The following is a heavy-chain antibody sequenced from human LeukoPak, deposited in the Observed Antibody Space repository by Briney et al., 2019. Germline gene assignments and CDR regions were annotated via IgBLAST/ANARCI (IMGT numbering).Heavy chain of an antibody. V-gene: IGHV3-23*01. D-gene: IGHD7-27*01. Sequence: GGSLRLSCVASGFSFSYHGMNWVRLAPGKGLEWVSGVSPPGGGTYYTDSVKGRFTISRDDSRNTLSLQMNSLRVEDTAVYYCARDLAWGAFDYWGQGILVAVSS. J-gene: IGHJ4*02. CDR1: GFSFSYHG. CDR3: ARDLAWGAFDY. CDR2: VSPPGGGT.